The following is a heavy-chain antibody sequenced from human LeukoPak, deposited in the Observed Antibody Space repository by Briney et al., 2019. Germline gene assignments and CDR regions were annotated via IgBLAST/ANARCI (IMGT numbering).Heavy chain of an antibody. CDR3: ASKGNEGYYYFDS. D-gene: IGHD3-22*01. CDR1: GGSISSYY. J-gene: IGHJ4*02. CDR2: IFYSGST. V-gene: IGHV4-59*12. Sequence: SETLSLTCTVSGGSISSYYWSWIRQPPGKGLEWIGYIFYSGSTNYNPSLKSRVAISVDTSKNQFSLKLSSVTAADTAVYYCASKGNEGYYYFDSWGQGTLVTVSS.